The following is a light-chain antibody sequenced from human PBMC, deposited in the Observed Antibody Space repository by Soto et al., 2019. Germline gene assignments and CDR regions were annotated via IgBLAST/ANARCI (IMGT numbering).Light chain of an antibody. CDR2: RNN. V-gene: IGLV1-44*01. J-gene: IGLJ2*01. Sequence: QAVVTQPPSASGTPGQRVTISCSGSSSNIGSDSVNWYQQVPGTAPKLLIYRNNQRPSGVPDRFSGSKSGASASLAISGLQSEDEADYYCAAWDDSLSAVVFGGGTKVTVL. CDR3: AAWDDSLSAVV. CDR1: SSNIGSDS.